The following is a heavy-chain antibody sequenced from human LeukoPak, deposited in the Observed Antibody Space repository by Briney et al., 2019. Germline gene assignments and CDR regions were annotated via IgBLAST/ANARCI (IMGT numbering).Heavy chain of an antibody. V-gene: IGHV3-48*01. CDR2: ISSRSTTK. D-gene: IGHD3-10*01. Sequence: PGGSLRLSCAASGFTFSIYSMNWVRQAPGKGLEWVSYISSRSTTKYYADSVKGRFTVSRDNAKNSLYLQMNSLRAEDTAVYYCAREEEFSWDTYYYYYMDVWGKGTTVTVSS. CDR3: AREEEFSWDTYYYYYMDV. CDR1: GFTFSIYS. J-gene: IGHJ6*03.